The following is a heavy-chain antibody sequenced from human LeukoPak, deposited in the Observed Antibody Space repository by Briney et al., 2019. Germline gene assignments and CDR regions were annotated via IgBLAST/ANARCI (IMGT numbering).Heavy chain of an antibody. CDR1: GLTFSDYG. Sequence: PGGSLRLSCAASGLTFSDYGMHWVRQAPGKGLEWVAHINPDGRDTYYVDSVKGRFTISRDNAQNSMYLQMNSLRVEDTAVYYCTSWGDTTAEYFQRWGQGTLVTVSS. V-gene: IGHV3-7*01. J-gene: IGHJ1*01. D-gene: IGHD2-21*02. CDR3: TSWGDTTAEYFQR. CDR2: INPDGRDT.